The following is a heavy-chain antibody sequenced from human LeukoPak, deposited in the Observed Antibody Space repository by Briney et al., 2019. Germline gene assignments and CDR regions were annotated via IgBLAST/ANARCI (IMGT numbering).Heavy chain of an antibody. V-gene: IGHV3-21*06. CDR2: IGPTGFDR. D-gene: IGHD1-14*01. Sequence: GGSLRLSCTTSGLTFSTSGFNWVRQAPGKGLEWVASIGPTGFDRYHADSIKGRFTISRDNANNFLYLQMDSLRAEDMAVYYCATETNGRHYDYWGQGTLLTVSS. CDR1: GLTFSTSG. J-gene: IGHJ4*02. CDR3: ATETNGRHYDY.